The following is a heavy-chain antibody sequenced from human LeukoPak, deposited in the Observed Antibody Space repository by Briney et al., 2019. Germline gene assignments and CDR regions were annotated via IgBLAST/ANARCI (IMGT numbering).Heavy chain of an antibody. CDR3: ARLIAVADAFDY. D-gene: IGHD6-19*01. V-gene: IGHV1-2*02. J-gene: IGHJ4*02. CDR1: GYTFTGYY. Sequence: ASVKLSCTAAGYTFTGYYMHWVRQAPGQGLEWMGWINPNSGGTNYAQKFQGRVTMTRDTSISTAYMELSRLRSDDTAVYYCARLIAVADAFDYWGQGTLVTVSS. CDR2: INPNSGGT.